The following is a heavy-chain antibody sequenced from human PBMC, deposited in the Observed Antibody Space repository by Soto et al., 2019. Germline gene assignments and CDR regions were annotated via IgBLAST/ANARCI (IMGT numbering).Heavy chain of an antibody. CDR2: INPSGGST. CDR1: GYTFSNYY. V-gene: IGHV1-46*01. D-gene: IGHD6-13*01. Sequence: GASVEVSCKASGYTFSNYYIHWVRQAPGQGLEWMGIINPSGGSTTYAQKFQGRVTMTRDTSTSTVYMELNSLRSEDTAMYYCAKGRAAGTVLSLDWFDPWGQGTLVTVSS. CDR3: AKGRAAGTVLSLDWFDP. J-gene: IGHJ5*02.